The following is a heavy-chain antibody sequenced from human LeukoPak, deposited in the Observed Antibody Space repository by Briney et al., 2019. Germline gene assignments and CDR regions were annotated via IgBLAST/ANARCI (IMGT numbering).Heavy chain of an antibody. V-gene: IGHV3-49*04. J-gene: IGHJ4*02. Sequence: TLRLSCTPSGFTFGGYGCNWVRQAPGKGVEWVGYIRRKGHDWTPQYAASVRGRFTTSRDDSNGIAYLQRNSLKPEDTPVYYCTRAGGYDNYLDYWGQGTPVTVSS. CDR3: TRAGGYDNYLDY. CDR2: IRRKGHDWTP. CDR1: GFTFGGYG. D-gene: IGHD5-12*01.